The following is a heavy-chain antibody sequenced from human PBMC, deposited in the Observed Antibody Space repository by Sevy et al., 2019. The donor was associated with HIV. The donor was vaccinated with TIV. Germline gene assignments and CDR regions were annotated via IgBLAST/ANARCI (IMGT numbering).Heavy chain of an antibody. Sequence: SETLSLTCTVSGGSISSGSYYWSWIRQPAGKGLEWIGRIYTSGSTNYNPSLKSRVTISVDTSKNQFSLKLSSVTAADTAVYYCARGVVPAAMHYWGQGTLVTVSS. CDR2: IYTSGST. CDR1: GGSISSGSYY. D-gene: IGHD2-2*01. J-gene: IGHJ4*02. CDR3: ARGVVPAAMHY. V-gene: IGHV4-61*02.